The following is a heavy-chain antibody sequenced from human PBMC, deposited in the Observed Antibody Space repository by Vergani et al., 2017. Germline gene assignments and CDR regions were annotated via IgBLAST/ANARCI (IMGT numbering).Heavy chain of an antibody. V-gene: IGHV1-69*01. CDR1: GGTFSSYA. D-gene: IGHD5-18*01. CDR2: IIPIFGTA. Sequence: QVQLVQSGAEVKKPGSSVKVSCKASGGTFSSYAISWVRQAPGQGLEWMGGIIPIFGTANYAQKFQGRVTITADESTSTAYMELSSLRSEDTAVDYCASDIGRGKRGYSYGLTYYYYYYMDVWGKGTTVTVSS. CDR3: ASDIGRGKRGYSYGLTYYYYYYMDV. J-gene: IGHJ6*03.